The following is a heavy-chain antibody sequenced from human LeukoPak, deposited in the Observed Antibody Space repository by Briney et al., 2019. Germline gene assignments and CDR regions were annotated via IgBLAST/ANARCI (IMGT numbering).Heavy chain of an antibody. Sequence: GGSLRLSCAASGFTFSSYSMNWVRRAPGKGLEWVSSISSSSSYIYYADSVKGRFTISRDNAKNSLYLQMNSLRAEDTAVYYCARDPYCSGGGCYYWGQGTLVTVSS. CDR1: GFTFSSYS. CDR2: ISSSSSYI. V-gene: IGHV3-21*01. J-gene: IGHJ4*02. D-gene: IGHD2-15*01. CDR3: ARDPYCSGGGCYY.